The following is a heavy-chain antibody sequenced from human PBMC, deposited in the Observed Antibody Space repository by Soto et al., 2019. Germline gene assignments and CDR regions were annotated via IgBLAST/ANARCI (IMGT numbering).Heavy chain of an antibody. CDR3: ASDSLRYCSSTSCSYGAGDY. J-gene: IGHJ4*02. CDR2: IWYDGSNK. CDR1: GFTFSSYG. Sequence: GGSLRLSCAASGFTFSSYGMHWVRQAPGKGLEWVAVIWYDGSNKYYADSVKGRFTISRDNSKNTLYLQMNSLRAEDTAVYYCASDSLRYCSSTSCSYGAGDYWGQGTLVTVSS. V-gene: IGHV3-33*01. D-gene: IGHD2-2*01.